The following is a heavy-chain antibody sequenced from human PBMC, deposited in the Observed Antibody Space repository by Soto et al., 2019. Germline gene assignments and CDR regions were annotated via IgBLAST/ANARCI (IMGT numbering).Heavy chain of an antibody. Sequence: QVQLVQSGAEVKKPGASVTVSCKASGYTFTSYAMHWVRQAPGQRLEWMGWINAGNGNTKYSQKFQGRVTITRDTSASTAYMELSSLRSEDTAVYYCARDGIQDGPYHSGYYFDYWGQGTLVTVSS. CDR2: INAGNGNT. D-gene: IGHD1-20*01. V-gene: IGHV1-3*01. CDR1: GYTFTSYA. CDR3: ARDGIQDGPYHSGYYFDY. J-gene: IGHJ4*02.